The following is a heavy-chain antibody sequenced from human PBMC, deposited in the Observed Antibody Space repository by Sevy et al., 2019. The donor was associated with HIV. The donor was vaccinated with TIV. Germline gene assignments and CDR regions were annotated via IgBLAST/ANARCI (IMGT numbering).Heavy chain of an antibody. J-gene: IGHJ4*02. CDR1: GGSISSSSYY. CDR3: ARLDTAMVNWYFDY. D-gene: IGHD5-18*01. Sequence: SETLSLTCTVSGGSISSSSYYWGWIRQPPGKGLEWIGSIYYSGSTYYNPSLKSRVTISVDTSKNQFSLKLSSVTAADTAVYYCARLDTAMVNWYFDYWGQRTLVTVSS. V-gene: IGHV4-39*01. CDR2: IYYSGST.